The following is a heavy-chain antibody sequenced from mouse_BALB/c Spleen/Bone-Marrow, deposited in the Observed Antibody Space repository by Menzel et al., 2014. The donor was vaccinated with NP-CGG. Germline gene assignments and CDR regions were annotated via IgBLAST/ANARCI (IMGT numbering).Heavy chain of an antibody. CDR1: GFTFSSYG. CDR3: ARGNYGNYVDYFDY. Sequence: EVMLVESGGGLVQPGASLKLSCAASGFTFSSYGMSWVRQTPDKRLELVASIDSNGGSTYYPDSVKGRFTISRDNAKNTLSLQMSSLKSEDTAMYYCARGNYGNYVDYFDYWGQGTTFTVSS. J-gene: IGHJ2*01. V-gene: IGHV5-6-3*01. D-gene: IGHD2-1*01. CDR2: IDSNGGST.